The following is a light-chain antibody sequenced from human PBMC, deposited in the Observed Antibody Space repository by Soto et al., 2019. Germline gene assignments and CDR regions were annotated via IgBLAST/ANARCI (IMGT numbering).Light chain of an antibody. V-gene: IGKV1-39*01. CDR1: QSVSIY. CDR3: QQYYNSVLT. J-gene: IGKJ4*01. Sequence: DVQMTQSPSSLSASVGDRVTITCRASQSVSIYLNWYQQKPGKAHNLLISAAYSLQNGVQSRFRGSGSGTDFTLTIRGLQPEDFATYYCQQYYNSVLTFGGGTKVDIK. CDR2: AAY.